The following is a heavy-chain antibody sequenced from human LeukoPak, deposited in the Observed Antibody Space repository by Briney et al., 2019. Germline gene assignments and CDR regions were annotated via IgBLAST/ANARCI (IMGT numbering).Heavy chain of an antibody. CDR3: ARGIYCSSTSCFPGVWFDP. J-gene: IGHJ5*02. V-gene: IGHV4-31*03. CDR2: IYYSGST. CDR1: GGSISSGGYY. D-gene: IGHD2-2*01. Sequence: SSQTLSLTCTVSGGSISSGGYYWSWLRQHPGKGLEWIGYIYYSGSTYYNPSLKSRVTISVDTSKNQFSLKLSSVTAADTAVYYRARGIYCSSTSCFPGVWFDPWGQGTLVTVSS.